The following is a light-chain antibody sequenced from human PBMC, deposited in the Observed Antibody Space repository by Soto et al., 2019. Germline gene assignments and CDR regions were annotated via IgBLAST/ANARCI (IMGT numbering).Light chain of an antibody. CDR1: QSVSNNY. CDR2: GAS. J-gene: IGKJ1*01. V-gene: IGKV3-20*01. CDR3: QQYGSSGT. Sequence: EIVLTQSRGTLSLSPGERANLXCRASQSVSNNYLAWYQQKPGQAPRLLIYGASNRATGIPDRFSGSGSGTDFTLTISRLEPEDFAVYYCQQYGSSGTFGQGTKVDIK.